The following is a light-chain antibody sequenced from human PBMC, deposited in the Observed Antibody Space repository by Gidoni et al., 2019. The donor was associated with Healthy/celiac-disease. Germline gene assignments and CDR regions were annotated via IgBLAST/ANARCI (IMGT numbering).Light chain of an antibody. CDR2: AAS. Sequence: DIQMTQSPSSLSASVGDRVTITCRASQSISSYLNWYQQKPEKAPKLLIYAASSLQSGVPSRFSGSGSGTDFTLTISSLQPEDFATYYCQQSYSTPLTFXGXTKVXIK. CDR1: QSISSY. V-gene: IGKV1-39*01. J-gene: IGKJ4*01. CDR3: QQSYSTPLT.